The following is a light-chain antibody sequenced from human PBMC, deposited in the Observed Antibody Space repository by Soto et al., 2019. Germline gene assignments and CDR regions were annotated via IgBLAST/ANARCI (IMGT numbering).Light chain of an antibody. CDR1: QSVLYSSNNKNY. J-gene: IGKJ1*01. V-gene: IGKV4-1*01. CDR2: WAS. Sequence: DIVMTQSPDSLAVSLGERATINCKSSQSVLYSSNNKNYLAWFQQKPGQPPKLLIYWASTRESGVPDRFSCSGSGKDFTLTISSLQAEDVAVYYCQQYFNTGTFGQGTKVEIK. CDR3: QQYFNTGT.